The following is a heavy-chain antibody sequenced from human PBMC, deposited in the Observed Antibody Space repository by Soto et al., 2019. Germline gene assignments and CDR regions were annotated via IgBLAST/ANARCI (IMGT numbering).Heavy chain of an antibody. CDR1: GYTFTAYY. CDR3: ARDNYGPLDY. CDR2: VDPNSGGT. Sequence: QVQLVQSGAEVKKPGASVKVSCRPSGYTFTAYYIHWVRQAPGQGLEWMGWVDPNSGGTRDAQNFQGRVTMTRDTSNSTVYMELNWLRSVDTALYYCARDNYGPLDYWGQGTLVTVSS. D-gene: IGHD3-10*01. J-gene: IGHJ4*02. V-gene: IGHV1-2*02.